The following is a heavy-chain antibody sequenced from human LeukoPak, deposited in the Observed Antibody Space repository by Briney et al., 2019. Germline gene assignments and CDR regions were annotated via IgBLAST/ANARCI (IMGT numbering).Heavy chain of an antibody. CDR3: ASHNDILTGYAY. D-gene: IGHD3-9*01. J-gene: IGHJ4*02. Sequence: SETLSLTCTVSGGSISSYYWSWIRQPPGKGLEWIGYIHYSGSTNYNPSLKSRVTISADTSKTQFSLKLSSVTAADTAVYYCASHNDILTGYAYWGQGTLVTVSS. CDR1: GGSISSYY. V-gene: IGHV4-59*01. CDR2: IHYSGST.